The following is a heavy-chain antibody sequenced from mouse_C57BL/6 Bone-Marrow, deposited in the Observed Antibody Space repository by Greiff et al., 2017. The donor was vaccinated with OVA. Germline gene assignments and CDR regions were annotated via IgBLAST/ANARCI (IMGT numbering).Heavy chain of an antibody. CDR2: ISSGSSPT. Sequence: EVKLMESGGGLVKPGGSLKLSCAASGFTFSDYGMHWVRQAPEKGLEWVGYISSGSSPTYYADTVKGRFTISRDKPNNTLFLQMTSLRSEDPAMYYCARINYEYFDVWGTGTTVTVSS. V-gene: IGHV5-17*01. J-gene: IGHJ1*03. D-gene: IGHD1-1*01. CDR3: ARINYEYFDV. CDR1: GFTFSDYG.